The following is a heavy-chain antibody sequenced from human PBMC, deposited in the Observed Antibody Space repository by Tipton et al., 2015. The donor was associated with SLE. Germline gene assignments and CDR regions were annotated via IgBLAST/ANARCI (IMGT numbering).Heavy chain of an antibody. Sequence: QSGPEVKKPGSSVKVSCKASGGTFSSYAISWVRQAPGQGLEWMGGIIPIFGTANYAQKFQGRVTITTDESTSTAYMELSSLRSEDTAVYYCALDRPYQRLLYFDYWGQGTLVTVSS. CDR3: ALDRPYQRLLYFDY. CDR1: GGTFSSYA. D-gene: IGHD2-2*01. V-gene: IGHV1-69*05. CDR2: IIPIFGTA. J-gene: IGHJ4*02.